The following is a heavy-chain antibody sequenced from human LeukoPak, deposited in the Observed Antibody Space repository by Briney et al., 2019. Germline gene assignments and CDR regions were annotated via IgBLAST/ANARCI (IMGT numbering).Heavy chain of an antibody. CDR1: GYTFTSYA. V-gene: IGHV7-4-1*02. D-gene: IGHD1-26*01. J-gene: IGHJ6*03. CDR3: ARGRGSSARLGYSYYYIDV. CDR2: INTNTGNP. Sequence: ASVKVSCKASGYTFTSYAMNWVRQAPGQGLEWMGWINTNTGNPTYARGFTGRFVFSLDTSVSTAYLQISSLKAEDTAVYYCARGRGSSARLGYSYYYIDVWGKGTTVTVSS.